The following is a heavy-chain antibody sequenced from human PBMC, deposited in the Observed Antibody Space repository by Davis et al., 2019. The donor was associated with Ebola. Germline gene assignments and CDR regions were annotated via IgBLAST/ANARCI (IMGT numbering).Heavy chain of an antibody. CDR1: GFTFSSYA. V-gene: IGHV3-30-3*01. Sequence: GESLKISCAASGFTFSSYAMHWVRQAPGKGLEWVAVISSDGSNKYYADSVKGRFTISRDNSKNTLYLQMNSLRAEDTAVYYCARDTAMVTPYYFDYWGQGTLVTVSS. J-gene: IGHJ4*02. CDR2: ISSDGSNK. CDR3: ARDTAMVTPYYFDY. D-gene: IGHD5-18*01.